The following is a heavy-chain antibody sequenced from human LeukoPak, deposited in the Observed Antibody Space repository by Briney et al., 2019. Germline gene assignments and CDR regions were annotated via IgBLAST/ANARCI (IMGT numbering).Heavy chain of an antibody. CDR1: GFTFSSYG. V-gene: IGHV3-30*18. J-gene: IGHJ6*02. D-gene: IGHD6-13*01. CDR3: AKARSSSPYGMDV. Sequence: GGSLRLSCAASGFTFSSYGMHWVRQAPGKGLERVAVISYDGSNKYYADSVKGRFTISRDNSKNTLYLQMNSLRAEDTAVYYCAKARSSSPYGMDVWGQGTTVTVSS. CDR2: ISYDGSNK.